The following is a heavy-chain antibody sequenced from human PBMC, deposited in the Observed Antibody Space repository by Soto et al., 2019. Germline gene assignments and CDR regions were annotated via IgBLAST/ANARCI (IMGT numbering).Heavy chain of an antibody. CDR3: AKSRDGSNLGMDV. V-gene: IGHV3-30*18. CDR1: GFTLSSVG. Sequence: PGGSLRLSCAASGFTLSSVGMHWVRQAPGKGLEWVGVTPFISNNGGQKKFADSAKGRFSISSDTSKSTVFLQMDSLREDDTALYYCAKSRDGSNLGMDVWGQGTTVTVSS. J-gene: IGHJ6*02. D-gene: IGHD6-13*01. CDR2: ISNNGGQK.